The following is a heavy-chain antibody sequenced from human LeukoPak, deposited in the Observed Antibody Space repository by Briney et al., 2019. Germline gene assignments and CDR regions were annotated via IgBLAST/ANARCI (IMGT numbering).Heavy chain of an antibody. CDR3: ARVSCRSSSCGWFDP. V-gene: IGHV1-2*02. Sequence: ASVKVSCKASGYTFTGYYMHWVRQAPGQGLEWMGWINPNSGGTNYAQKFQGRVTMTRDTSISTAYMELGRLRSDDTAVYYCARVSCRSSSCGWFDPWGQGTLVTVSS. D-gene: IGHD6-13*01. CDR1: GYTFTGYY. J-gene: IGHJ5*02. CDR2: INPNSGGT.